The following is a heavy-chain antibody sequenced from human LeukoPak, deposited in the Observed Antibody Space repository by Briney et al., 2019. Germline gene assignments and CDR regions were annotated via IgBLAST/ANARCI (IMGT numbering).Heavy chain of an antibody. CDR2: IYYSGST. D-gene: IGHD3-22*01. J-gene: IGHJ4*02. CDR3: GRFFFDSSGVIGDY. CDR1: GGSISSTNW. V-gene: IGHV4-4*02. Sequence: SGTLSLTCAVSGGSISSTNWWNWVRQRPGKGLEWVGEIYYSGSTKYNPSLMSRMTISVDKSKNQISLKLTSVTAADTAVYYCGRFFFDSSGVIGDYWGQGTLITVSS.